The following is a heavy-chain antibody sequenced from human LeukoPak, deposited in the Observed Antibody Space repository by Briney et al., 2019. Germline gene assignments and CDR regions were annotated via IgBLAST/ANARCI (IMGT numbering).Heavy chain of an antibody. Sequence: SVTVSCKASGGTFSRYAISWVRQAPGQGLEGMGEIIPKFGKANYAQKFQGRVTITADEITSTAYMDLTSLRSEDTAVYYCARGEGGADYYYMDVWGKGTTVTVSS. D-gene: IGHD1-26*01. CDR2: IIPKFGKA. CDR1: GGTFSRYA. J-gene: IGHJ6*03. CDR3: ARGEGGADYYYMDV. V-gene: IGHV1-69*13.